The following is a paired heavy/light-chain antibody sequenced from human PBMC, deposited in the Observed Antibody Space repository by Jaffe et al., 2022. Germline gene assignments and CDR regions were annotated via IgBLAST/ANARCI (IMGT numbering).Light chain of an antibody. CDR2: EGS. CDR1: SSDVGSYNL. Sequence: QSALTQPASVSGSPGQSITISCTGTSSDVGSYNLVSWYQQHPGKAPKLMIYEGSKRPSGVSNRFSGSKSGNTASLTISGLQAEDEADYYCCSYAGSSTFLVFGGGTKLTVL. V-gene: IGLV2-23*03. CDR3: CSYAGSSTFLV. J-gene: IGLJ3*02.
Heavy chain of an antibody. Sequence: QVQLQESGPGLVKPSQTLSLTCTVSGGSISSGSYYWSWIRQPAGKGLEWIGRIYTSGSTNYNPSLKSRVTISVDTSKNQFSLKLSSVTAADTAVYYCAREVEERVEMATIIRYFDLWGRGTLVTVSS. CDR1: GGSISSGSYY. J-gene: IGHJ2*01. CDR2: IYTSGST. D-gene: IGHD5-12*01. CDR3: AREVEERVEMATIIRYFDL. V-gene: IGHV4-61*02.